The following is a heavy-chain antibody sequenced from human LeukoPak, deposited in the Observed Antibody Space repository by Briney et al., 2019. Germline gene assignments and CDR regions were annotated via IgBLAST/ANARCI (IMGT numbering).Heavy chain of an antibody. J-gene: IGHJ6*02. CDR2: ISAYNGNT. CDR1: GYTFTSYG. CDR3: ARAASIVVAASSYGMDV. Sequence: GASVKVSCKASGYTFTSYGISWVRQAPGQGLEWMGWISAYNGNTNYAQKLQGRVTMTTDTSTSTAYMELSSLRSADTAVYYCARAASIVVAASSYGMDVWGQGTTVTVSS. V-gene: IGHV1-18*01. D-gene: IGHD2-15*01.